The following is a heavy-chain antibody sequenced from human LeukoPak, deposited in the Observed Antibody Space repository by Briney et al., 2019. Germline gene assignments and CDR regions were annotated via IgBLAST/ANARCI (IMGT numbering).Heavy chain of an antibody. D-gene: IGHD6-13*01. Sequence: ASVKVSCKASGYTFTSYDINWVRQATGQGLEWMGWMNPNSGNTGYAQKFQGRVTMTRNISISTAYMELSSLRSEDTAVYYCARNWQQLVRGYYYYYYMDVWGKGTTVTVSS. CDR2: MNPNSGNT. J-gene: IGHJ6*03. CDR1: GYTFTSYD. V-gene: IGHV1-8*01. CDR3: ARNWQQLVRGYYYYYYMDV.